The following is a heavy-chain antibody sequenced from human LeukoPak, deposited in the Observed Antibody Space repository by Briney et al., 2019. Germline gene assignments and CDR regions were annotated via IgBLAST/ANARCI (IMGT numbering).Heavy chain of an antibody. Sequence: GGSLRLSCAASGFTFSHAWMSWVRQAPGKGLEWVGRIKSKTDGGTTDYAAPVKGRFTISRDDSKNTLYLQMNSLKTEDTAVYYCTTEFRGYDRRDDDYWGQGTLVTVSS. CDR2: IKSKTDGGTT. V-gene: IGHV3-15*01. J-gene: IGHJ4*02. CDR3: TTEFRGYDRRDDDY. D-gene: IGHD5-12*01. CDR1: GFTFSHAW.